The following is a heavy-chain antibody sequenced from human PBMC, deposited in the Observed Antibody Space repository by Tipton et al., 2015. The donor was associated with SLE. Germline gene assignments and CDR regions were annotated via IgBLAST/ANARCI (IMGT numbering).Heavy chain of an antibody. D-gene: IGHD2-2*02. CDR1: GFTFSNAW. CDR3: TTQAGCSSTSCYRDV. Sequence: SLRLSCAAPGFTFSNAWMSWVRQAPGKGLEWVGRIKSKTDGGTTDYAAPVKGRFTISRDDSKNTLYLQMNSLKTEDTAVYYCTTQAGCSSTSCYRDVWGKGTTVTVSS. J-gene: IGHJ6*04. CDR2: IKSKTDGGTT. V-gene: IGHV3-15*01.